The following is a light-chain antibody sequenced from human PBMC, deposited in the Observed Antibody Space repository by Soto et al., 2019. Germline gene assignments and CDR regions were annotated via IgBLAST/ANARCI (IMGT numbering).Light chain of an antibody. V-gene: IGKV1-9*01. Sequence: DIQLTQSPSFLSASVGDRVTITCRASQGISSYLAWHQQKPGKAPKLLIYAASTLQSGVRSRFSGSASVTEFTLTISSLQPEDFATYSCQQLNSYPLFTFGPGTKVDIK. CDR3: QQLNSYPLFT. CDR2: AAS. CDR1: QGISSY. J-gene: IGKJ3*01.